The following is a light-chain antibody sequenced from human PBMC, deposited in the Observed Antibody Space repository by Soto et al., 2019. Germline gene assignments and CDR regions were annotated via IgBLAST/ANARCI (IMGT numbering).Light chain of an antibody. V-gene: IGKV1-5*03. CDR3: QQYYTAPYT. J-gene: IGKJ2*01. CDR2: KPS. CDR1: QSISRW. Sequence: DLQMTQSPPTLSSSVGDRVTITCRASQSISRWLAWYQQKPGEATKLLIHKPSTLHIGVPSRFSGSGSGTEFALTISSLQPSDFATYFCQQYYTAPYTFVQGTKLKI.